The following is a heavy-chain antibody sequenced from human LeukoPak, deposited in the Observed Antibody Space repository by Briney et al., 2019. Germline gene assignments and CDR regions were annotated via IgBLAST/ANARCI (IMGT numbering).Heavy chain of an antibody. J-gene: IGHJ4*02. CDR3: AKERQLEPFDC. CDR1: GFSFSNYG. V-gene: IGHV3-30*02. D-gene: IGHD1-1*01. Sequence: RGSLRLSCTASGFSFSNYGMHWVRQTPGKGLEWVAFVQNDESEKFFADSVKGRFTVSRDNSKNTLYLQMNSLRGDDTAVYYCAKERQLEPFDCWGQGTLVTVSS. CDR2: VQNDESEK.